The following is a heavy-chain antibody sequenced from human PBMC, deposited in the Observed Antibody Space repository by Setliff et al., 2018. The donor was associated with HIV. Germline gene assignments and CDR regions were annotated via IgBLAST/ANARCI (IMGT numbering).Heavy chain of an antibody. V-gene: IGHV4-4*02. D-gene: IGHD5-12*01. CDR1: GGSISSSNW. CDR3: ARQRSGYNYPYYYPYYMDV. Sequence: SETLSLTCAVSGGSISSSNWWSWVRQPPGKGLEWIGSIYYSGSTYYNPSLKSRVTISVDTSKKQVSLRLTSVTAADTAIYYCARQRSGYNYPYYYPYYMDVWGKGTTVTVSS. CDR2: IYYSGST. J-gene: IGHJ6*03.